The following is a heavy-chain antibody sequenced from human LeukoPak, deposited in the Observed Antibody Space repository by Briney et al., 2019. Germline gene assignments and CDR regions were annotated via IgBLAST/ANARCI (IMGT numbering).Heavy chain of an antibody. CDR1: GYTFTSYY. Sequence: ASVKVSCKASGYTFTSYYMHWVRQAPGQGLEWMGIINPSGGSTSYAQKFQGRVTMTRDTSTSTVYMELSSLRSEDTAVYYCARYYYDSSGYYAGVTEYFQHWGQGTLVTVSS. J-gene: IGHJ1*01. CDR2: INPSGGST. D-gene: IGHD3-22*01. V-gene: IGHV1-46*01. CDR3: ARYYYDSSGYYAGVTEYFQH.